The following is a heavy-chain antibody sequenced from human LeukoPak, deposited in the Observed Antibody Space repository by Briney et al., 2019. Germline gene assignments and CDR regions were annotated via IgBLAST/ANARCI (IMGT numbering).Heavy chain of an antibody. D-gene: IGHD3-22*01. CDR3: ARQAYFYDSSGYATYYFDY. Sequence: PSETLSLTCTVSGGSISSYYWSWIRQPPGKGLEWIGYIYYSGSTNYSPSLKSRVTISVDTSKNQFSLKLSSVTAADTAVYYCARQAYFYDSSGYATYYFDYWGQGTLVTVSS. V-gene: IGHV4-59*08. CDR2: IYYSGST. J-gene: IGHJ4*02. CDR1: GGSISSYY.